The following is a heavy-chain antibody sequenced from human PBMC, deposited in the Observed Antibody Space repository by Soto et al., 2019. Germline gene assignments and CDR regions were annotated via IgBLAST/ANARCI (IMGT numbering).Heavy chain of an antibody. J-gene: IGHJ4*02. Sequence: GGSLRLSCSASGFTFSSYAMHWVRQAPGKGLEYVSAISSNGGSTYYADSVKGRFTISRDNSKNTLYLQMSSLRAEGTAVYYCVKDSGFDWLSYYFDYWGQGTLVTVSS. D-gene: IGHD3-9*01. CDR2: ISSNGGST. CDR3: VKDSGFDWLSYYFDY. CDR1: GFTFSSYA. V-gene: IGHV3-64D*06.